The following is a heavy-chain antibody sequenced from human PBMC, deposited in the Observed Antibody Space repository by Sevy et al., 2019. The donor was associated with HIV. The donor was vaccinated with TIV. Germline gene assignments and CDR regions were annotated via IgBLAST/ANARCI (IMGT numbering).Heavy chain of an antibody. V-gene: IGHV3-66*02. CDR3: VSLFLSYRSGWSYFDY. J-gene: IGHJ4*02. D-gene: IGHD6-19*01. CDR2: IFSSGST. CDR1: GFTVNDKY. Sequence: GGSLRLSCAISGFTVNDKYIIWVRQAPGKGLEWVSVIFSSGSTYYADPAKGLFTISRDNSKNTVDLQMNSVRAEDTAVYYCVSLFLSYRSGWSYFDYWGQGTLVTVSS.